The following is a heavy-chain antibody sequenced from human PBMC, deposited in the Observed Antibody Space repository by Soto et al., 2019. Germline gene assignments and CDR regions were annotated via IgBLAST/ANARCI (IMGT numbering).Heavy chain of an antibody. CDR3: TGLWFGEIYNY. J-gene: IGHJ4*01. CDR2: IKNKNDGGTI. CDR1: GFSFKNAW. Sequence: EVELVESGGGLVKPGGSLTLSCAASGFSFKNAWMNWVRQAPGKGLEWVDRIKNKNDGGTIDYAAFVKGRFTISRDASENTLYLHTNDLKTEDSAVYFCTGLWFGEIYNYWGQGSLVTVSS. V-gene: IGHV3-15*07. D-gene: IGHD3-10*01.